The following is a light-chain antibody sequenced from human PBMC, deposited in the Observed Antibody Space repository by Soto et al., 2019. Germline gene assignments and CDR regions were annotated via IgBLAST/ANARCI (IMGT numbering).Light chain of an antibody. CDR2: AAS. CDR1: QSFSSAY. J-gene: IGKJ2*01. V-gene: IGKV3-20*01. Sequence: EIVLTQSPGTLSLSPGERATLSCRASQSFSSAYLAWYQQRPGQSPRLLIYAASRRPTGIPDRFSGSGSGTDFTLTISSLEPEDFAVYYCQQFGDSPYTFGQGTKVEIK. CDR3: QQFGDSPYT.